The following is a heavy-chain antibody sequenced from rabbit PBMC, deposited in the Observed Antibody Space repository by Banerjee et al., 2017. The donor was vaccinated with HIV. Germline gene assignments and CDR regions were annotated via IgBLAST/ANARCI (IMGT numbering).Heavy chain of an antibody. Sequence: QSLEESGGDLVKPGASLTLTCTASGFSFSSYNMCWVRQAPGKGLEWIACIGAGSSGSTYYATWARGRFTISKTSSTTVTLQMTSLTAADTATYFCARDYSGNSYYGFSLWGPGTLVTVS. CDR3: ARDYSGNSYYGFSL. CDR2: IGAGSSGST. D-gene: IGHD8-1*01. J-gene: IGHJ4*01. V-gene: IGHV1S40*01. CDR1: GFSFSSYN.